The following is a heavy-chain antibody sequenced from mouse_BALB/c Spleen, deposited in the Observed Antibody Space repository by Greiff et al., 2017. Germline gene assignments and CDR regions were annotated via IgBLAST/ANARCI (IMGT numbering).Heavy chain of an antibody. Sequence: DVKLVESGPGLVKPSQSLSLTCTVTGYSITSDYAWNWIRQFPGNKLEWMGYISYSGSTSYNPSLKSRISITRDTSKNQFFLQLNSVTTEDTATYYCAHSSGYAMDYWGQGTSVTVSS. CDR3: AHSSGYAMDY. CDR1: GYSITSDYA. CDR2: ISYSGST. D-gene: IGHD3-1*01. V-gene: IGHV3-2*02. J-gene: IGHJ4*01.